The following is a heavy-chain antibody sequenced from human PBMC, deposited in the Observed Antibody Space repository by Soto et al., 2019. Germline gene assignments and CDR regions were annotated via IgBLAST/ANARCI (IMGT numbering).Heavy chain of an antibody. Sequence: GGSLRLSCAASGFTFSSYAMHWVRQAPGKGLEWVAVISYDGSNKYYADSVKGRFTISRDDSKNTLYLQMNSLRVDDTAVYYCAKGESNAGMDVWGQGTTVTVSS. D-gene: IGHD1-26*01. V-gene: IGHV3-30-3*01. J-gene: IGHJ6*02. CDR1: GFTFSSYA. CDR2: ISYDGSNK. CDR3: AKGESNAGMDV.